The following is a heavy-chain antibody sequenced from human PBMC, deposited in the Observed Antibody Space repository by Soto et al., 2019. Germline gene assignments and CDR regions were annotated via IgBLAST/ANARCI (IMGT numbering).Heavy chain of an antibody. Sequence: QVQLVQSGAEVKKPGSSVKVSCKASGGTFSSYTISWVRQAPGQGLEWMGRIIPILGIANYAQKSQGRVTITADKSTSTAYMELSSLRSEDTAVYYCAILMTSGYYYGMDVWGQGTTVTVSS. CDR3: AILMTSGYYYGMDV. CDR1: GGTFSSYT. V-gene: IGHV1-69*02. J-gene: IGHJ6*02. D-gene: IGHD4-17*01. CDR2: IIPILGIA.